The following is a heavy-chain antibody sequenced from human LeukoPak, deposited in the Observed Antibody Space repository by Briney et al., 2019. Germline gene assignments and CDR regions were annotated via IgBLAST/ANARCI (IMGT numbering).Heavy chain of an antibody. CDR1: GGTFSSYA. J-gene: IGHJ6*03. D-gene: IGHD5-12*01. Sequence: ASVKVSCKASGGTFSSYAISWVRQAPGQGLEWMGGIIPIFGTANYAQKFQGRVTITADKSTSTAYMELSSLRSEDTAVYYCVRDLYSGYDNYYYYYMDVWGKGTTVTVSS. V-gene: IGHV1-69*06. CDR3: VRDLYSGYDNYYYYYMDV. CDR2: IIPIFGTA.